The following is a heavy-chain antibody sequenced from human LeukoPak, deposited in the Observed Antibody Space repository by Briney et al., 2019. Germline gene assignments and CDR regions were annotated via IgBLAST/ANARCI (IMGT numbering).Heavy chain of an antibody. CDR2: IIPILGIA. Sequence: ASVKVSCKASGGTFSSYAISWVRQAPGQGLEWMGRIIPILGIANYAQKFQGGVTITADKSTSTAYMELSSLRSEDTAVYYCAGPSQLVGQLYYYYGMDVWGQGTTVTVSS. CDR3: AGPSQLVGQLYYYYGMDV. V-gene: IGHV1-69*04. J-gene: IGHJ6*02. D-gene: IGHD6-6*01. CDR1: GGTFSSYA.